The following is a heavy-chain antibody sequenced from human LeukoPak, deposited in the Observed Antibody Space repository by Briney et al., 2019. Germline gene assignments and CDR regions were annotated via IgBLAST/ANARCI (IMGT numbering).Heavy chain of an antibody. V-gene: IGHV1-2*02. CDR2: INPNSGGT. CDR1: GYTFTGYY. D-gene: IGHD3-10*01. CDR3: ARPPIVRGVNWFDP. Sequence: ASVKVSCKASGYTFTGYYMHWVRQAPGQGLEWMGWINPNSGGTNYAQKFQGRVTMTRDTSISTAYMELSRLRSDDTAVYYCARPPIVRGVNWFDPWGQGTLVTVSS. J-gene: IGHJ5*02.